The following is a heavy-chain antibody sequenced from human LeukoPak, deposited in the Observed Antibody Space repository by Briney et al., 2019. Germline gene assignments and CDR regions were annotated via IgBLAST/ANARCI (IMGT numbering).Heavy chain of an antibody. Sequence: GRSLGLSCAASGFTFSNYAMHWVRQAPGKGLEWVAVIWYDGSNKYYADSVKGRFTISRDNSKNTLYLQMNSLRAEDTAVYYCARDYYDSSGYPIDYWGQGTLVTVSS. CDR2: IWYDGSNK. V-gene: IGHV3-33*01. CDR1: GFTFSNYA. CDR3: ARDYYDSSGYPIDY. D-gene: IGHD3-22*01. J-gene: IGHJ4*02.